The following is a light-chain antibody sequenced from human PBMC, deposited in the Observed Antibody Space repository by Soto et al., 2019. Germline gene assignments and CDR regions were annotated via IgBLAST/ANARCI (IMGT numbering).Light chain of an antibody. J-gene: IGKJ1*01. CDR1: QSVSNNY. V-gene: IGKV3-20*01. CDR3: HQYGSSPTWT. CDR2: GAS. Sequence: EIVLTQSPGTLSLSPRERATLSCRASQSVSNNYLAWYQQKPGQAHRLIIYGASSRATGLPDRFSGGGSGTDFTLTISRLEPEDFAVYYGHQYGSSPTWTFGQGTKVEIK.